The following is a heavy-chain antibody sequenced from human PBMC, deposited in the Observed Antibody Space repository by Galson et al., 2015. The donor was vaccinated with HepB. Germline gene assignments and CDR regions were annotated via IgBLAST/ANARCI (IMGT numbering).Heavy chain of an antibody. J-gene: IGHJ4*02. D-gene: IGHD1/OR15-1a*01. Sequence: SLRLSCAASGFTFSDYYMSWIRQAPGKGLEWVSYISSSSSYTNYADSVKGRFTISRDNAKNSLYLQMNSLRAEDTAVYYCARDGEQGLTRGDFDYWGQGTLVTVSS. V-gene: IGHV3-11*05. CDR2: ISSSSSYT. CDR3: ARDGEQGLTRGDFDY. CDR1: GFTFSDYY.